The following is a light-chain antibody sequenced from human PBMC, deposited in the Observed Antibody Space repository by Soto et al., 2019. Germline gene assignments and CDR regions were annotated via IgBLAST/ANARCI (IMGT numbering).Light chain of an antibody. CDR2: DVS. CDR1: SSSVGGYNY. CDR3: SSYTSSSRDV. Sequence: QSALTQPASVSGSPGQSITISCTGTSSSVGGYNYVSWYQQHPGKAPKLMIYDVSNRPSGVSNRFSGSKSGNTASLTISALQAEDEADYYCSSYTSSSRDVFGTGTKVTVL. J-gene: IGLJ1*01. V-gene: IGLV2-14*01.